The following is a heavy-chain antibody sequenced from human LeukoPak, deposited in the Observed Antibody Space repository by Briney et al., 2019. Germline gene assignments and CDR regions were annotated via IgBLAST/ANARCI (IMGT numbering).Heavy chain of an antibody. CDR2: INQDGSVQ. D-gene: IGHD3-10*01. Sequence: GGSLRLSCAASGFTISHYWMSWVRQAPGEGLEWVDNINQDGSVQHYVDSVKGRFTISRDNAKNSLYLQMDTRRAEDTAVYYCTRDFCGSGSHDYWGQGALVTVSS. CDR3: TRDFCGSGSHDY. V-gene: IGHV3-7*04. CDR1: GFTISHYW. J-gene: IGHJ4*02.